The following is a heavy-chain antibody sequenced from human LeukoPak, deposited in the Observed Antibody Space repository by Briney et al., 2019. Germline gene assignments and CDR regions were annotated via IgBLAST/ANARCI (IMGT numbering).Heavy chain of an antibody. CDR1: GFTVSSNY. V-gene: IGHV3-53*01. CDR3: ARNRESYWVPELDY. D-gene: IGHD3-16*01. J-gene: IGHJ4*02. CDR2: IYSGGST. Sequence: GGSLRLSCAASGFTVSSNYMSWVRQAPGKGLEWVSVIYSGGSTYYADSVKGRFTISRDNSKNTLYLQMNSLRAEDTAVYYCARNRESYWVPELDYWGQGTLVTVSS.